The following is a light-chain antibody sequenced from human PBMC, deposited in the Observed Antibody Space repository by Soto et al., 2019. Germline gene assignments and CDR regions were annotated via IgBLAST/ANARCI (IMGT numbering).Light chain of an antibody. CDR1: QSVSSSY. CDR2: VAS. CDR3: QQYGSSPPWT. Sequence: EIVLTQSPGTLSLSPGERATLSCRASQSVSSSYLAWYQQKPGQAPRLLIYVASSRATGIPDRFSGSGSGTDFTLTLSSLEPEDFAVYYCQQYGSSPPWTFGQGTKVEIK. V-gene: IGKV3-20*01. J-gene: IGKJ1*01.